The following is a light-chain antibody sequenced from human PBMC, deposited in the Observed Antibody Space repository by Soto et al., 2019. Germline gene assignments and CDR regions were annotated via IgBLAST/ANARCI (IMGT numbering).Light chain of an antibody. V-gene: IGKV1-9*01. Sequence: DSQLAQSPSFLSASVGDRVTIACRASHCISSYLAWYQQKPGKAPKLLIYAASTLQSGVPSRFSGSGSGTEFTLTISSLQPEDFATYYCQQLNSYPTFGQGTRLEIK. CDR2: AAS. CDR1: HCISSY. CDR3: QQLNSYPT. J-gene: IGKJ5*01.